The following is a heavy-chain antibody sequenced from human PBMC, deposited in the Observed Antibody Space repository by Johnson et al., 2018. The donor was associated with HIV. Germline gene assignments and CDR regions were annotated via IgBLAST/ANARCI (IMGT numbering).Heavy chain of an antibody. D-gene: IGHD3-10*01. CDR1: GFTFSSYA. V-gene: IGHV3-30-3*01. J-gene: IGHJ3*02. CDR2: ISYDGANK. Sequence: QVQLVEPGGGVVQSGRSLRLSCSASGFTFSSYAIHWVRQAPGQGLEWVAVISYDGANKYYADSVKGRFTMSRDNSKDTLYLQMNSLRAEDPAVYYCANGDYGSGLRGAFDIWGQGTMVTVSS. CDR3: ANGDYGSGLRGAFDI.